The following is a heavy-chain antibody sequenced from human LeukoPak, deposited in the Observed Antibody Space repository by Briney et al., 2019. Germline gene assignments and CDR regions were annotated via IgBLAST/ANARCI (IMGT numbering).Heavy chain of an antibody. J-gene: IGHJ4*02. V-gene: IGHV3-21*01. CDR3: ARGRGYSGYDTDY. D-gene: IGHD5-12*01. CDR2: ISSSSSYI. CDR1: GFTFSRNS. Sequence: GGSLRLSCAASGFTFSRNSMNWVRQAPGKGLEWVSSISSSSSYIYYADSVEGRFTISRGNAKNSLYLQMNSLRAEDTAVYYCARGRGYSGYDTDYWGQGTLVTVSS.